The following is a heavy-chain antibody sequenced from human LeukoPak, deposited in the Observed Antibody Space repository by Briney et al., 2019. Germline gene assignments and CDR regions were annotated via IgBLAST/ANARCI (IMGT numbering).Heavy chain of an antibody. CDR1: GFTFSTYS. CDR2: ISSSSSTI. Sequence: GGSLRLSCAASGFTFSTYSMNWVRQAPGKGLEWVSYISSSSSTIYYADSVKGRFTISRDNAKNSLYLQMNSLRVEDTAIYYCAKDVRRCNGACTWGQGTLVTVSS. J-gene: IGHJ5*02. V-gene: IGHV3-48*01. D-gene: IGHD2-8*01. CDR3: AKDVRRCNGACT.